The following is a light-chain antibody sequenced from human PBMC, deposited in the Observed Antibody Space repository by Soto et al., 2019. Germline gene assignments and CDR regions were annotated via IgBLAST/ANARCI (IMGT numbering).Light chain of an antibody. CDR3: QHRINWPLT. Sequence: EIVLTQSPATLSLSPGERVILSCRASQSVSSYLNWYQQKPGQAPRLLIYDASNRATGIPARFSGSGSRTDFTLTISSLEPEDFAVYYCQHRINWPLTFGGGTKLEIK. V-gene: IGKV3-11*01. CDR1: QSVSSY. CDR2: DAS. J-gene: IGKJ4*01.